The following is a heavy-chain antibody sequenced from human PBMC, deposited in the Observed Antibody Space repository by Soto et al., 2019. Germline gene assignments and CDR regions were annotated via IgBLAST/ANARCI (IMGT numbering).Heavy chain of an antibody. D-gene: IGHD6-6*01. V-gene: IGHV1-69*13. J-gene: IGHJ5*02. CDR1: GGTFSSYA. CDR2: IIPIFGTA. Sequence: ASVKVSCKASGGTFSSYAISWVRQAPGQGLEWMGGIIPIFGTANYAQKFQGRVTITADESTSTAYMELSSLRSEDTAVYHCARDGPLGIAARPTNWFDPWGQGTLVTVSS. CDR3: ARDGPLGIAARPTNWFDP.